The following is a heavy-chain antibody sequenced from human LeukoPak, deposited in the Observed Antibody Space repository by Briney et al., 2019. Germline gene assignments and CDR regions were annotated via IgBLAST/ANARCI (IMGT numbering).Heavy chain of an antibody. CDR3: TKDSGHHRTXC. V-gene: IGHV4-39*02. Sequence: KPSETLSLTCSVSGGSINRSSYYWGWIRQAPGKGLEWIGSVYYDGNTYYNPNPSLKSRATVSMDTSRNQFSLKLRSVTAADTAVYYCTKDSGHHRTXCWGQGTLVTVSS. J-gene: IGHJ4*02. D-gene: IGHD1-26*01. CDR2: VYYDGNT. CDR1: GGSINRSSYY.